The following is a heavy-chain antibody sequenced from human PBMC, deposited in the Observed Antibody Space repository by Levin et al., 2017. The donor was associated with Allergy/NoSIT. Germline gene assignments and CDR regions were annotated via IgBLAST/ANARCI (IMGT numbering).Heavy chain of an antibody. CDR2: IYYSGST. D-gene: IGHD2-15*01. CDR1: GDSISSTY. J-gene: IGHJ6*02. CDR3: ARRSCSGGTCYSGSHGMDV. Sequence: SQTLSLTCTVSGDSISSTYWSWLRQPPEKGLEWIGYIYYSGSTNYNPSLKSRVTISIDTSKNQFSLKLSSVTAADTAVYYCARRSCSGGTCYSGSHGMDVWGQGTTVTVSS. V-gene: IGHV4-59*08.